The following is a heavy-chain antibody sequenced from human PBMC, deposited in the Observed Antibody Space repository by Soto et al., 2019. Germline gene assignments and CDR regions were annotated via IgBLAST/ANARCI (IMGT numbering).Heavy chain of an antibody. V-gene: IGHV3-23*01. CDR1: GFTFENFG. Sequence: GGSLRLSCAASGFTFENFGMSWVRQAPGKGLEWISSISGSGFKKYYADSVKGRFTISRDNSKSTVYLELNNLSAEDTAVYHCAKNQGVELVPLATVDWFDPWGQGSVVTVSS. CDR3: AKNQGVELVPLATVDWFDP. CDR2: ISGSGFKK. J-gene: IGHJ5*02. D-gene: IGHD1-26*01.